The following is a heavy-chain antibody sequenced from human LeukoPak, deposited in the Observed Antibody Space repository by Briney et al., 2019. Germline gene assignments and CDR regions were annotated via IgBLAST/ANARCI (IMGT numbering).Heavy chain of an antibody. CDR3: ARMWGQLLTNAFDI. J-gene: IGHJ3*02. CDR1: GFTFSSYS. CDR2: ISSSSSYI. D-gene: IGHD2-2*01. V-gene: IGHV3-21*01. Sequence: PGGSLRLSCAASGFTFSSYSMNWVRQAPGKGLEWVSSISSSSSYIYYADSVKGRFTISRDSAKNSLYLQMNSLRAEDTAVYYCARMWGQLLTNAFDIWGQGTKVTVSS.